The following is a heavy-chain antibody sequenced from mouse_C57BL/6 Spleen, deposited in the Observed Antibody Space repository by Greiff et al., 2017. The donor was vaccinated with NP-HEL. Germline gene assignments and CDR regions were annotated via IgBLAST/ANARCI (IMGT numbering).Heavy chain of an antibody. CDR3: ARGYNGISYYFDY. J-gene: IGHJ2*01. CDR2: LYSNSGGT. D-gene: IGHD2-14*01. CDR1: GYTFTSYW. Sequence: QVQLKQPGAELVKPGASVKLSCKASGYTFTSYWMHWVKQRPGRGLEWIGRLYSNSGGTKYNGKFKCKATLTVDKPSSTAYIQLSSLSSEDSAIYYSARGYNGISYYFDYWGQGSTRTVSS. V-gene: IGHV1-72*01.